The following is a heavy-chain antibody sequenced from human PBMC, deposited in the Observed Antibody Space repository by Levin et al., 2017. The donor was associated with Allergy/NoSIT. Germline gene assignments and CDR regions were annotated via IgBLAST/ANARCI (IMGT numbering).Heavy chain of an antibody. D-gene: IGHD6-13*01. J-gene: IGHJ3*01. V-gene: IGHV6-1*01. Sequence: SQTLSLTCVISGDRVSSNRASWNWIRQSPSRGLEWLGRTYYRSKWFNDYAVSVKSRITINPDTSKNQFSLHLNSVTPEDTAVYYCASGYSSSWYGAFDVWGQGTVVTVSS. CDR2: TYYRSKWFN. CDR3: ASGYSSSWYGAFDV. CDR1: GDRVSSNRAS.